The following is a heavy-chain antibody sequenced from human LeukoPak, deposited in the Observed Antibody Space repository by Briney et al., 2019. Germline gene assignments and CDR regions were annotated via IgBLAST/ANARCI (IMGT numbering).Heavy chain of an antibody. CDR3: ARSLYGDYGFY. Sequence: SETLSLTCTVSGGSISSYYWSWSRQPPGKGLEWIGYIYYSGSTNYNPSLKSRVTISVDTSKNQFSLKLSSVTAADTAVYYCARSLYGDYGFYWGQGTLVTVSS. V-gene: IGHV4-59*01. CDR1: GGSISSYY. J-gene: IGHJ4*02. CDR2: IYYSGST. D-gene: IGHD4-17*01.